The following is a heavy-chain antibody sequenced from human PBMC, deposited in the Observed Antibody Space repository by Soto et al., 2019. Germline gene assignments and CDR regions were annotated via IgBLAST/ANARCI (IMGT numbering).Heavy chain of an antibody. Sequence: GGSLRLSCAGSGFTFSSYSMNWVRQAPGKGLEWVSHISSGSHTIYYADSVKGRFTISRDNAKNSLYLQMNSLKDEDTAVYYCARCLPSGDPAAPDYWGQGTLVTVSS. CDR1: GFTFSSYS. CDR3: ARCLPSGDPAAPDY. D-gene: IGHD2-2*01. CDR2: ISSGSHTI. J-gene: IGHJ4*02. V-gene: IGHV3-48*02.